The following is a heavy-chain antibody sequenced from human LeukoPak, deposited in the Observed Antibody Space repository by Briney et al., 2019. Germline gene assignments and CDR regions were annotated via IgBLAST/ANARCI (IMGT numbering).Heavy chain of an antibody. D-gene: IGHD3-3*01. Sequence: PGGSLRLSCAASGFTFSSYVMHWVRQAPGKGLEWVSSISSSSSYIYYADSVKGRFTISRDDAKNSLYLQMNSLRAEDTAVYYCARYRVVIPNDYWGQGTLVTVSS. J-gene: IGHJ4*02. CDR1: GFTFSSYV. CDR2: ISSSSSYI. V-gene: IGHV3-21*01. CDR3: ARYRVVIPNDY.